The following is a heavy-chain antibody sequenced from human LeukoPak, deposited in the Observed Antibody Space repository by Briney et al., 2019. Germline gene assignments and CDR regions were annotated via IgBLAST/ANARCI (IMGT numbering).Heavy chain of an antibody. CDR3: AKHLTATNTYIFFGLDV. D-gene: IGHD1-26*01. V-gene: IGHV3-20*04. CDR2: INWNGGGT. CDR1: GYSFKDYG. J-gene: IGHJ6*02. Sequence: RTGGSLRLSCAATGYSFKDYGMHWVRQPPGKGLEWVSAINWNGGGTDYADSVKGRFTIFRDNAKNFLYLQLSSLRPEDTALYYCAKHLTATNTYIFFGLDVWGQGTSVTVSS.